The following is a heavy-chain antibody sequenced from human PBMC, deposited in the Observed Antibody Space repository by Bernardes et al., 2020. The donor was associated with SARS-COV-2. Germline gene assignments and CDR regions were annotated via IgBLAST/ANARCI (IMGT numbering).Heavy chain of an antibody. V-gene: IGHV3-30*18. CDR1: GFTFSSHG. J-gene: IGHJ6*02. CDR3: AKDLAMVRGVISKGGYYYYGMDV. Sequence: SLILSCSASGFTFSSHGMYWVRQAPGKGLEWVAVISYDGSDKNNADSVKGRFTISRDNSKNMLFLQMNSLRAEDTAVYYCAKDLAMVRGVISKGGYYYYGMDVWGQGTTVTVSS. CDR2: ISYDGSDK. D-gene: IGHD3-10*01.